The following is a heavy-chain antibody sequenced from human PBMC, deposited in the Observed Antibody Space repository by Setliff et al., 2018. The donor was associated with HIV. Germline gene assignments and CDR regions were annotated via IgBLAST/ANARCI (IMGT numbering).Heavy chain of an antibody. CDR2: INPSGGGT. CDR1: GYTFTSYY. CDR3: ARAIEAGTIDY. V-gene: IGHV1-46*01. D-gene: IGHD1-1*01. Sequence: ASVKVSCKASGYTFTSYYMHWVRRAPGQGLEWMGIINPSGGGTTYARKFQGRVTVTRDTSTTTVYMELSGLRSEDTAVYYCARAIEAGTIDYWGQGTRVTVSS. J-gene: IGHJ4*02.